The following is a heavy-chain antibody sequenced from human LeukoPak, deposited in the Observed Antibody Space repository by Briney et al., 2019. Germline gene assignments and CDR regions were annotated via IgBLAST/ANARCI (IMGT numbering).Heavy chain of an antibody. CDR3: ARDVVEALGSFDY. CDR2: IYTSGST. CDR1: GCSISSFY. D-gene: IGHD2-2*01. Sequence: PAETLSLTCSVSGCSISSFYWSWIRQPAGKGLEWIGRIYTSGSTTDNPSLKSRVTMLVGTSKNQFSLKLISVTAADTPVYYCARDVVEALGSFDYWGQGNLVTVSS. J-gene: IGHJ4*02. V-gene: IGHV4-4*07.